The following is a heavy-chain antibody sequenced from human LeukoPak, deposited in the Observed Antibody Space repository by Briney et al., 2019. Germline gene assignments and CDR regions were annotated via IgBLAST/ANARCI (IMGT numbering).Heavy chain of an antibody. CDR3: AKVRPDYGGLTGYFDY. D-gene: IGHD4-23*01. CDR2: IRYDGSNK. CDR1: GFTFSSYA. J-gene: IGHJ4*02. Sequence: GGSLRLSCAASGFTFSSYAMHWVRQAPGKGLEWVAFIRYDGSNKYYADSVKGRFTISRDSSKNTLYLQMDSLRAEDTAVYYCAKVRPDYGGLTGYFDYWGQGTLVTVSS. V-gene: IGHV3-30*02.